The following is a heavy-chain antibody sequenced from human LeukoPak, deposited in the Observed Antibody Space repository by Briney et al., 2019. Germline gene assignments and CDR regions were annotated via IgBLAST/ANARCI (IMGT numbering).Heavy chain of an antibody. V-gene: IGHV4-34*01. D-gene: IGHD3-22*01. CDR3: AGNYYDSSGYDY. Sequence: SETLSLTCAVYGGPFSGYYWSWIRQPPGKGLEWIGEINHSGSTNYNPSLKSRVTISVDTSKNQFSLKLSSVTAADTAVYYCAGNYYDSSGYDYWGQGTLVTVSS. CDR2: INHSGST. CDR1: GGPFSGYY. J-gene: IGHJ4*02.